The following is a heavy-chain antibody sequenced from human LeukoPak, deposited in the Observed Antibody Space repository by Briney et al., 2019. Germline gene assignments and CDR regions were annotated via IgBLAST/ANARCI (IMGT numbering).Heavy chain of an antibody. Sequence: GGSLRLSCAASGFTFSSYAMHWVRQAPGKGLEWVAVISYDGSNKYYADSVKGRFTISRDNSKNTLYLQMNSLRAEDTAVYYCARVGYDYVWWSYRWSLYYWGQGTLVTVSS. D-gene: IGHD3-16*02. CDR1: GFTFSSYA. J-gene: IGHJ4*02. V-gene: IGHV3-30-3*01. CDR2: ISYDGSNK. CDR3: ARVGYDYVWWSYRWSLYY.